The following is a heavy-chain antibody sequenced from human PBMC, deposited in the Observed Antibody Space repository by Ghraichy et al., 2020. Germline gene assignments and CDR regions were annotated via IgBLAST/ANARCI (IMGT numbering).Heavy chain of an antibody. V-gene: IGHV3-43D*03. D-gene: IGHD4-11*01. CDR2: ISCDGGST. CDR3: AKDNQDSNYFWFDP. Sequence: GGSLRLSCAASGFTFDDYAMHWVRQAPGKGLEWVSLISCDGGSTYYADSVKGRFTISRDNSKNSLYLQMNSLRAEDTALYYCAKDNQDSNYFWFDPWGQGSLVTVSS. J-gene: IGHJ5*02. CDR1: GFTFDDYA.